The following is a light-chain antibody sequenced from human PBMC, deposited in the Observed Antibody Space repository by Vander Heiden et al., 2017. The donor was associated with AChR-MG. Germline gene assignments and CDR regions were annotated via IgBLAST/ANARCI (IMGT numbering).Light chain of an antibody. Sequence: QSALTQPPFASGSPGQSVTISCTGTGSDVGGYNFVAWYQQHPGKAPKLMIYEVSKRPSVVPDRFSGSKSGNTASLTVSGLQAEDEANYYCSSYAGSDKSVVCGGGTKLTVL. CDR3: SSYAGSDKSVV. CDR2: EVS. J-gene: IGLJ2*01. CDR1: GSDVGGYNF. V-gene: IGLV2-8*01.